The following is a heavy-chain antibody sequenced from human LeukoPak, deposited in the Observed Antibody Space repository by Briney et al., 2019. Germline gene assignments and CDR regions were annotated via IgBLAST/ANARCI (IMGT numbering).Heavy chain of an antibody. CDR3: ARHEGTVYIDY. J-gene: IGHJ4*02. D-gene: IGHD4-17*01. V-gene: IGHV5-51*01. CDR2: IYPGDSDT. CDR1: GYSFTSYW. Sequence: GESLKISCKGSGYSFTSYWIGWVRQMPGKGLEWMGIIYPGDSDTRYSPCFQGQVTFSADKSISTDYLQLRIMKASDTAMYDCARHEGTVYIDYWGQGTLVTVSS.